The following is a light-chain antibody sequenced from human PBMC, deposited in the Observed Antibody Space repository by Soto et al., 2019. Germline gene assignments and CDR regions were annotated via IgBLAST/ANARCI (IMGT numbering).Light chain of an antibody. CDR1: QSISSN. J-gene: IGKJ3*01. CDR2: RAS. CDR3: QQYNNWPDT. Sequence: EIVMTQSPATLSVSPGERATLSCWASQSISSNLAWYQQKPGQAPRLLIYRASTRATGIPARFSGSGSGTEFTLTISSLQSEDFAVYYCQQYNNWPDTFGPGTKVDIK. V-gene: IGKV3D-15*01.